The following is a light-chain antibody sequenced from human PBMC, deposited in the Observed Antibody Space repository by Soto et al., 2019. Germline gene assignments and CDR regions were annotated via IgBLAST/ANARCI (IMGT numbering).Light chain of an antibody. V-gene: IGKV3-11*01. CDR2: DAS. CDR3: QHRSDWPPFT. CDR1: QSVSSY. J-gene: IGKJ3*01. Sequence: EIVLTQSPATLSLSPGERATLSCRASQSVSSYLAWYQQKPGQAPRLLIYDASNRAAGIPARFSGSGSETVFTLTISSLEPEDFAVYYCQHRSDWPPFTFGPGTNVDIK.